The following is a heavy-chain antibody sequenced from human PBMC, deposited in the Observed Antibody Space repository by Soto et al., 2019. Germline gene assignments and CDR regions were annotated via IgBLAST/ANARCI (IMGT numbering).Heavy chain of an antibody. CDR3: ARDWRGIVGPTDPNFDY. Sequence: GGSLRLSCAASGLTFSDYGMHWVRQAPGKGLEWVAVMSFDGSTKRYADSVKGRFTISRDNSKNTLYLQMNSLRAEDTAVYYCARDWRGIVGPTDPNFDYWGQGTLVTVSS. D-gene: IGHD1-26*01. CDR2: MSFDGSTK. J-gene: IGHJ4*02. CDR1: GLTFSDYG. V-gene: IGHV3-33*01.